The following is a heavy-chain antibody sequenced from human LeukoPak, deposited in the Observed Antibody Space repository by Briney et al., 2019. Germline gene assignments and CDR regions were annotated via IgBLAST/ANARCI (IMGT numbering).Heavy chain of an antibody. Sequence: GGSLGLSCAASGFTVSGDYMSWVRQAPGKGLEWVSVIYSGGSTYYADFVKGRFTISRDNSKNTLYLQMNSLRAEDTAIYYCARHDWFDPWGQGTLVTVSS. J-gene: IGHJ5*02. CDR2: IYSGGST. CDR3: ARHDWFDP. CDR1: GFTVSGDY. V-gene: IGHV3-53*01. D-gene: IGHD3-3*01.